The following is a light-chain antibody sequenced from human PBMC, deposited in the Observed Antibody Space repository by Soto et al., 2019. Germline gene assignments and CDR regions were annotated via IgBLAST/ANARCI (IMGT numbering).Light chain of an antibody. Sequence: QSVLTQPPSASGTPGQRVTISCSGSSSNIGSNYVYWYQQFPGTAPKLLIYRHNQRPSGVPDRFSGSTSGTSASLAISGLRSEDEADYYCATLGDSLSAVVFGGGTKVTVL. CDR2: RHN. V-gene: IGLV1-47*01. J-gene: IGLJ2*01. CDR1: SSNIGSNY. CDR3: ATLGDSLSAVV.